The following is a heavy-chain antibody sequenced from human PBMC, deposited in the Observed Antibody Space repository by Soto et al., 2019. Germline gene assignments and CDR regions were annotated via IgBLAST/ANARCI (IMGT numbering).Heavy chain of an antibody. Sequence: ASVKVSCKASGYTFTSHAMHWVRQAPGQRLEWMGWINSGNGNTNYSGNLQGRVSMTRDTSASTAYMELSSLRSEDTAVYYCARSIVVVTALDYWGQGTLVTVSS. CDR3: ARSIVVVTALDY. D-gene: IGHD2-21*02. CDR1: GYTFTSHA. V-gene: IGHV1-3*04. J-gene: IGHJ4*02. CDR2: INSGNGNT.